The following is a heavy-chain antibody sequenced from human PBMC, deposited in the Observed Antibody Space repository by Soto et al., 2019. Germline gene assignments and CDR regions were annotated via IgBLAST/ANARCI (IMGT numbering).Heavy chain of an antibody. CDR2: INPHGGST. J-gene: IGHJ5*02. Sequence: ASVKVSCKAPRDTFTSYYINWVRQAPGQGLEWMGVINPHGGSTAYAQKFKGRVTLTRDTSASTVYMEVSSLTSEDTAMYYCARSSGGNFGIIIEGTNWFATWGQGTLVTVSS. CDR3: ARSSGGNFGIIIEGTNWFAT. D-gene: IGHD1-26*01. V-gene: IGHV1-46*01. CDR1: RDTFTSYY.